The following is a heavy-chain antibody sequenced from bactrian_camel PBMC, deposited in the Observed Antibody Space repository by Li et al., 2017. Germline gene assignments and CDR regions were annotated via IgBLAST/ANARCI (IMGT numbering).Heavy chain of an antibody. CDR1: RFTFSNYA. D-gene: IGHD5*01. CDR3: AADPDGCPVLADSHFAY. Sequence: VQLVESGGGLVQPGGSLRLSCAASRFTFSNYAMSWVRQAPGKGLEWVSRISNGGGATYYADSVKGRFTISQDHAKGTVSLTMNSLKSDDTAVYYCAADPDGCPVLADSHFAYWGQGTQVTVS. V-gene: IGHV3S40*01. J-gene: IGHJ4*01. CDR2: ISNGGGAT.